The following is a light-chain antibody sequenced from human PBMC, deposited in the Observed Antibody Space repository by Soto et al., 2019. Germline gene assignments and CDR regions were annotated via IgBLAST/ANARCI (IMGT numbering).Light chain of an antibody. CDR3: QQYNNYPRT. V-gene: IGKV1-5*03. CDR1: QSISTW. J-gene: IGKJ4*01. Sequence: TQSPGTLSLSPGEGATLSCRASQSISTWLAWYQRKPAKAPKLLIYKASSLESGVPSRFSGSGSGTEFTLTISSLQPDDFATYYCQQYNNYPRTFGGGTKVEIK. CDR2: KAS.